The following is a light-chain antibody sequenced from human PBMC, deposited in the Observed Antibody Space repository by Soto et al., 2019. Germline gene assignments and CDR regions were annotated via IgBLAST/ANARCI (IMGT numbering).Light chain of an antibody. Sequence: DIVMTQSPATLSLSPGERATLSCRASQSVSNNYLAWYQQKPGQVPRLLMYAASSRATGIPDRFSGSGSGTDFTLTISRLEAEDFAVYYCQQSSSSPITFGQGTRLEIK. CDR2: AAS. J-gene: IGKJ5*01. CDR3: QQSSSSPIT. V-gene: IGKV3-20*01. CDR1: QSVSNNY.